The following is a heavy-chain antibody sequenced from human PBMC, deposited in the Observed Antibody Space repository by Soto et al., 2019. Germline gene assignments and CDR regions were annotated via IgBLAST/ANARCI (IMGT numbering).Heavy chain of an antibody. D-gene: IGHD1-26*01. J-gene: IGHJ4*02. CDR2: ISGSGGST. CDR1: GFTFNSYA. Sequence: EVQLLESGGGLVQPGGSLRLSCAASGFTFNSYAMSWVRQAPGKGLEWVSAISGSGGSTYYADSVKGRFTNSRDNSKNTLYLQMNSLRAEDTAVYYCAKVRRGPVGPFDYWGQGTLVTVSS. V-gene: IGHV3-23*01. CDR3: AKVRRGPVGPFDY.